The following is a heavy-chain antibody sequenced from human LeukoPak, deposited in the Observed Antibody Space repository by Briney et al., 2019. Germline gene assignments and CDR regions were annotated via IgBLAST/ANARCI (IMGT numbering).Heavy chain of an antibody. CDR3: KKGQRRIVVVPAAIRVVPDY. V-gene: IGHV3-38-3*01. J-gene: IGHJ4*02. CDR1: GFTVSSNE. Sequence: GGSLRLSCAASGFTVSSNEMSWFRQAPVKGLEWVSSISGGSTYYADSRKGRFTISRDNSKNTLHLQMNSLRAEDTAVYYCKKGQRRIVVVPAAIRVVPDYWGQGTLVTVSS. CDR2: ISGGST. D-gene: IGHD2-2*02.